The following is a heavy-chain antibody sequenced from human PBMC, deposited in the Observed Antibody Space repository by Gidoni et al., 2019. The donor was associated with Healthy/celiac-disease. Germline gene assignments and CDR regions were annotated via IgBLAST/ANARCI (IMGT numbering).Heavy chain of an antibody. Sequence: QVQLQETGPGLVQPAETLSLTCAVSGCSHSTTDYLGWNRQPPGKGLEWIGNLYQSGSTYSNPSLKSRLTIPIDPSKNQFSLRLRSVTAADTAVYYCARVGLDDYIWGTYRGNFDYWGQGTLVTVS. D-gene: IGHD3-16*02. V-gene: IGHV4-38-2*01. CDR1: GCSHSTTDY. CDR3: ARVGLDDYIWGTYRGNFDY. CDR2: LYQSGST. J-gene: IGHJ4*02.